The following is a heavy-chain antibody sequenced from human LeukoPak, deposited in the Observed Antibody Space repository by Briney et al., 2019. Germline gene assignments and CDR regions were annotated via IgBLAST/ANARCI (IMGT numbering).Heavy chain of an antibody. D-gene: IGHD3-10*01. V-gene: IGHV3-30*18. CDR3: AKGYGSGSYFDY. CDR2: ISYDGSNK. CDR1: GFTFSSYG. J-gene: IGHJ4*02. Sequence: GESLRLSCAASGFTFSSYGMHWVRQSPGKGLEWVAVISYDGSNKYYADSVKGRFTISRDNSKNTLYLQMNSLRAEDTAVYYCAKGYGSGSYFDYWGQGTLVTVSS.